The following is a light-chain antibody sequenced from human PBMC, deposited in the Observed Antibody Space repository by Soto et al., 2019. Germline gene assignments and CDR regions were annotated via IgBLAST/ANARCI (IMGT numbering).Light chain of an antibody. V-gene: IGKV3-15*01. CDR1: QSVSSN. CDR3: QQYNNWPLT. Sequence: IGMTQSPATLSVSPGERATLSCRASQSVSSNLAWYQQKPGQAPRLLIYGASSRATGIPTRFSGSGSGTEFTLTISSLQSEDFAVYYCQQYNNWPLTFGGGTMVDIK. CDR2: GAS. J-gene: IGKJ4*01.